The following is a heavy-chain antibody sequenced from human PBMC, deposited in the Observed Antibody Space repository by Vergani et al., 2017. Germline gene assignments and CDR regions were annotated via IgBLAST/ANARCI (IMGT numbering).Heavy chain of an antibody. J-gene: IGHJ4*02. D-gene: IGHD1-1*01. CDR1: GFKFSVYS. CDR3: ARSVEGSFDY. Sequence: EVQLVESGGGLVQPGGSLRLSCAASGFKFSVYSMNWVRQAPGKGLEWVSYITSDIRTIKYADSVKGRFTISGDNAKNLVFMQMNSLTAEDTGVYYCARSVEGSFDYWGQGAVVTVSS. V-gene: IGHV3-48*04. CDR2: ITSDIRTI.